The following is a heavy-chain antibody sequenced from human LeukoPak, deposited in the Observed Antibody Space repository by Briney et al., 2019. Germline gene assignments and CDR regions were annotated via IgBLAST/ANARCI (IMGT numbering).Heavy chain of an antibody. J-gene: IGHJ4*01. V-gene: IGHV4-39*02. CDR2: VYHNGHT. Sequence: PSETLSLTCYVSGDSINNDNYYWDWVRQSPGAGLEWLGSVYHNGHTIYTPSLKSRLTLPVDTSKNHFSLNLTSATAADTAVYFCASVLQSGTYPSGSDYYFDSWGRGTLVTVTS. D-gene: IGHD1-26*01. CDR3: ASVLQSGTYPSGSDYYFDS. CDR1: GDSINNDNYY.